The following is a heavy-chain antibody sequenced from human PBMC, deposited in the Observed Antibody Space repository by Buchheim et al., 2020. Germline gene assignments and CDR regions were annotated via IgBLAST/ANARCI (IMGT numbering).Heavy chain of an antibody. Sequence: EVQLVESGGALVQPGGSLRLSCAASGFTLSSYEMNWVRQAPGKGLEWVSYISASGNGIYYADSVKGRFTVSRDNAKNSLYLQMNSLRAEDTAVYYCARVFYCFDYWGQGTL. CDR2: ISASGNGI. J-gene: IGHJ4*02. CDR1: GFTLSSYE. D-gene: IGHD3-10*02. V-gene: IGHV3-48*03. CDR3: ARVFYCFDY.